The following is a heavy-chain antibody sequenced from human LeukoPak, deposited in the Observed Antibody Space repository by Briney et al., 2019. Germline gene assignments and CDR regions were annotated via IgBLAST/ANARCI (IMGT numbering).Heavy chain of an antibody. CDR1: GYTFSTYW. D-gene: IGHD3-3*01. V-gene: IGHV5-51*01. Sequence: GESLKISCKGSGYTFSTYWIAWVRQMPGKGLEWMGIIYPGDSDSRYSPSFQGQVTISADKSISTAYLQWSSLKASDTAMYYCARHERLRTIFDRWGQGTLVTVSS. CDR2: IYPGDSDS. J-gene: IGHJ4*02. CDR3: ARHERLRTIFDR.